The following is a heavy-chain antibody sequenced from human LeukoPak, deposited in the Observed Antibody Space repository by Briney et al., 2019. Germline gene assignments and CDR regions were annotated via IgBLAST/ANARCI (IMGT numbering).Heavy chain of an antibody. Sequence: ASVKVSCKASGYTFTGYYMHWVRQAPGQGLEWMAWITPDSGLTYYAQKFQGRVTMTRDTSTSTVYMELSSLRSEDTAVYYCATGVIIPYYYYGMDVWGQGTTVTVSS. CDR3: ATGVIIPYYYYGMDV. CDR1: GYTFTGYY. V-gene: IGHV1-2*02. CDR2: ITPDSGLT. D-gene: IGHD3-10*01. J-gene: IGHJ6*02.